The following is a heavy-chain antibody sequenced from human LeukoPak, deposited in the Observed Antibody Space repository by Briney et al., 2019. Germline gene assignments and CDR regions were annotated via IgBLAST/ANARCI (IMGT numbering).Heavy chain of an antibody. CDR2: IRSKANSYAT. CDR3: ARDPWVGEYGAFDI. J-gene: IGHJ3*02. D-gene: IGHD3-10*01. CDR1: GFTFSGSA. Sequence: GRSLRLSCAASGFTFSGSAMHWVRQASGKGLEWVGRIRSKANSYATAYAASVKGRFTISRDDSKNTAYLQMSSLRAEDTALYYCARDPWVGEYGAFDIWGQGTMVTVSS. V-gene: IGHV3-73*01.